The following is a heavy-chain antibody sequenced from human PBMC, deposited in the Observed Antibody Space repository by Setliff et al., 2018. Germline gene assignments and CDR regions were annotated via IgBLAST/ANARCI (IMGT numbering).Heavy chain of an antibody. V-gene: IGHV1-46*01. Sequence: ASVKVSCKASGYTFTSYYMHWVRQAPGQGLEWMGIINPSGGSTSYAQKFQGRVTMTRDTSTSTVYMEPSSLRSEDTAVYYCARSKYYYDSSGYYREDAFDIWGQGTMVTVSS. CDR1: GYTFTSYY. CDR2: INPSGGST. CDR3: ARSKYYYDSSGYYREDAFDI. D-gene: IGHD3-22*01. J-gene: IGHJ3*02.